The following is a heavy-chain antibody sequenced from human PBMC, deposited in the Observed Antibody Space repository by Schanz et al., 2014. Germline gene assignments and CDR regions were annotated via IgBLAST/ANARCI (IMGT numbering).Heavy chain of an antibody. CDR2: ISHGDST. Sequence: QVQLQQWGAGLLKPSETLSLTCAVYGGSFSGYYWSWIRQPPGKGLEWIAEISHGDSTNYNPSLKSRVTISVDTSKNQFARKLRSVTAADTAVYYCARAARRTRVVPLYFDYWGQGTLVTVSS. V-gene: IGHV4-34*01. J-gene: IGHJ4*02. CDR1: GGSFSGYY. CDR3: ARAARRTRVVPLYFDY. D-gene: IGHD2-2*01.